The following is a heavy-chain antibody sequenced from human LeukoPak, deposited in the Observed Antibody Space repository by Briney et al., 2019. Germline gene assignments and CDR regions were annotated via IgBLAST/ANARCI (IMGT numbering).Heavy chain of an antibody. Sequence: ASVKVSCKASGYTFTSYGISWVRQAPGQGLEWMGWISAYNGNTNYAQKLQGRVTMTTDTATSTAYMELRSLRSDDTAVYYCAFSRYYLQGSYYNMDVWGKGTTVTVSS. D-gene: IGHD2/OR15-2a*01. CDR1: GYTFTSYG. CDR2: ISAYNGNT. V-gene: IGHV1-18*01. CDR3: AFSRYYLQGSYYNMDV. J-gene: IGHJ6*03.